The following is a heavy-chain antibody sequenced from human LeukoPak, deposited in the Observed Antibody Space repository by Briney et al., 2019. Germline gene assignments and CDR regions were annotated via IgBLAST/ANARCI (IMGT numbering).Heavy chain of an antibody. D-gene: IGHD6-13*01. Sequence: SETLSLTCTVSGGSISSYYLSWVRQPPGKGLEWIGDIYCSGGTRYNPSLKSRITISVDTSKNQLTLKLSSVTAADTAVYYCARDRRRYSSSWSFDCWGQGTLVTVS. CDR3: ARDRRRYSSSWSFDC. V-gene: IGHV4-59*01. J-gene: IGHJ4*02. CDR2: IYCSGGT. CDR1: GGSISSYY.